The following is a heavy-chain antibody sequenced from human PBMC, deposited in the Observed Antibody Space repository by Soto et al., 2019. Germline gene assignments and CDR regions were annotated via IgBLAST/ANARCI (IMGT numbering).Heavy chain of an antibody. CDR3: AIGYMDWFDP. D-gene: IGHD2-2*02. CDR2: VYHSGST. J-gene: IGHJ5*02. Sequence: SETLSLTYTVSGDYTSYYYWSWIRVAPGKGLEWIGSVYHSGSTNYNPSLKSRVTILRDSSKAQFSLKLNSATAADTAVYYCAIGYMDWFDPWGQGTLVTLTS. CDR1: GDYTSYYY. V-gene: IGHV4-59*08.